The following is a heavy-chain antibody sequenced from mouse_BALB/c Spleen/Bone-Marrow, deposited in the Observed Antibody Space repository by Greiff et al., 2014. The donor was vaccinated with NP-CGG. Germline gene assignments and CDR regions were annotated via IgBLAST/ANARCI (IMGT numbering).Heavy chain of an antibody. CDR1: GYTFTSYY. CDR3: ARGDWDGDYAMDY. J-gene: IGHJ4*01. V-gene: IGHV1S56*01. D-gene: IGHD4-1*01. CDR2: IYPGNVNT. Sequence: VQLQQSGPELVKPGASVRISCKASGYTFTSYYIHWVKQRPGQGLEWIGWIYPGNVNTKYNEKFKGKATLTADKSSSTAYMQLSSLTSEDSAVYFCARGDWDGDYAMDYWGQGTSVTVPS.